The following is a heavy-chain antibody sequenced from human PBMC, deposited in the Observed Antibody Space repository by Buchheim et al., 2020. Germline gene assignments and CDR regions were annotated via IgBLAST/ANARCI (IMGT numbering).Heavy chain of an antibody. CDR3: VMVLGRRPSHWFDP. V-gene: IGHV3-11*01. CDR1: GFTFSDYY. Sequence: QVQLVESGGGLVKPGGSLRLSCAASGFTFSDYYMNWIRQAPGKGLEWVSHISRSGSTIYYADSVKGRFTISRDNAKNSLYPQMNSLRAEDTAVDCGVMVLGRRPSHWFDPWGQGTL. D-gene: IGHD3-22*01. CDR2: ISRSGSTI. J-gene: IGHJ5*02.